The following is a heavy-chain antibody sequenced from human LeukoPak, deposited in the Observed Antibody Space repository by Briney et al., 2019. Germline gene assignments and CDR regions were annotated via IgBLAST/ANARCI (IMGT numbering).Heavy chain of an antibody. CDR2: IYYSGST. D-gene: IGHD4-11*01. Sequence: SETLSLTCTVSGGSISSYYWSWIRQPPGKGLEWIGYIYYSGSTNYNPSLKSRVTISVDTSKNQFSLKLSSVTAADTAVYCCARGHLMTTRYYYGMDVWGQGTTVTVSS. J-gene: IGHJ6*02. V-gene: IGHV4-59*12. CDR1: GGSISSYY. CDR3: ARGHLMTTRYYYGMDV.